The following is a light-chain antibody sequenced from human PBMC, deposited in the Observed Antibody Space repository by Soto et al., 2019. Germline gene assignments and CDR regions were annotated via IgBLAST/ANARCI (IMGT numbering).Light chain of an antibody. CDR3: QQYGCSLKT. CDR2: DAS. J-gene: IGKJ1*01. Sequence: EFVLTQSPGTLSLSPGERATLFCRASQTVYNDYLAWYQQKSGQAPRLLIFDASSRASGVPDRFSGSGSGTDFTLTISRLEPEDFAVYYCQQYGCSLKTFGPGTKVEVK. V-gene: IGKV3-20*01. CDR1: QTVYNDY.